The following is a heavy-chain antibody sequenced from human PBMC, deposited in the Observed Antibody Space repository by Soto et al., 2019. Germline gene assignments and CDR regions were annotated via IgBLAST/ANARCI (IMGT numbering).Heavy chain of an antibody. D-gene: IGHD5-18*01. V-gene: IGHV4-34*01. J-gene: IGHJ4*02. CDR3: ALTGVDTAMVNY. Sequence: QVQLQQWGAGLLKPSETLSLTCAVYGASFSGYYWSWIRQPPGKGLEWIGEINHSGSTNYNPSLKSRVTISVDTSKNQFSLKLSSVTAADTAVYYCALTGVDTAMVNYWGQGTLVTVSS. CDR1: GASFSGYY. CDR2: INHSGST.